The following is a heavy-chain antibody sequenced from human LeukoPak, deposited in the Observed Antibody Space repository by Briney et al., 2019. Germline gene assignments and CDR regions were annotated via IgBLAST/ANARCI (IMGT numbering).Heavy chain of an antibody. J-gene: IGHJ4*02. Sequence: ASVKVSCKASGYTFTDYYIHWVRQAPGQGLERMGLINPNSGGTNYAQKFQGRVTMTRDTSISTAYMELSRLRSDDTAVYYCARVYYDSSGYYFVDFDHWGQGTLVTVSS. CDR3: ARVYYDSSGYYFVDFDH. D-gene: IGHD3-22*01. V-gene: IGHV1-2*06. CDR2: INPNSGGT. CDR1: GYTFTDYY.